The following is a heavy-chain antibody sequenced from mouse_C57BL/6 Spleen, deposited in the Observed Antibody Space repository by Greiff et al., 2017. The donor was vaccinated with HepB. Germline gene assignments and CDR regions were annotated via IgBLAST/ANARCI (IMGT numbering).Heavy chain of an antibody. CDR1: GYTFTSYG. D-gene: IGHD2-2*01. J-gene: IGHJ4*01. CDR3: ARLVMNAMDY. CDR2: IYPRSGNT. V-gene: IGHV1-81*01. Sequence: QVQLKQSGAELARPGAPVKLSCKASGYTFTSYGISWVKQRTGQGLEWIGEIYPRSGNTYYNEKFKGKATLTADKSSSTAYMELRSLTSEDSAVYFCARLVMNAMDYWGQGTSVTVSS.